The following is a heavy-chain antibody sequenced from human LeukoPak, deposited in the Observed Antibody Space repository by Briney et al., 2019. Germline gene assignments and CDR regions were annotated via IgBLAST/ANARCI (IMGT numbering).Heavy chain of an antibody. CDR1: GFTFTNYG. J-gene: IGHJ4*02. V-gene: IGHV3-23*01. CDR2: ISGSGRST. Sequence: GGSLRLSCAASGFTFTNYGMIWVRQAPGRGLEWVSAISGSGRSTYYADSVKGRFTISRDNSKNTLYLQMNSLRAEDTAVYYCARFLDYYDSSGYYYFDYWGQGTLVTVSS. D-gene: IGHD3-22*01. CDR3: ARFLDYYDSSGYYYFDY.